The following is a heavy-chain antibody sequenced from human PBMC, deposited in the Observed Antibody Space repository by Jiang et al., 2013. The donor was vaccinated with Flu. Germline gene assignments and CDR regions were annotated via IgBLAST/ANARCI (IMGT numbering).Heavy chain of an antibody. J-gene: IGHJ4*02. Sequence: LLKPSETLSLTCTVSGGSINNYYWSWIRQPPGKGLEWIGYIYYTGSPIYNPSLKSRVTISVDTSRNQFSLKLNSVTAADTAVYYCARLDCRDGSCYEGDYWGQGTLVTVSS. D-gene: IGHD2-15*01. CDR2: IYYTGSP. V-gene: IGHV4-59*13. CDR1: GGSINNYY. CDR3: ARLDCRDGSCYEGDY.